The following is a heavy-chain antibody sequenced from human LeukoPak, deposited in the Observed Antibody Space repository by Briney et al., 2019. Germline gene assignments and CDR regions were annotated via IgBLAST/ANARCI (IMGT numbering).Heavy chain of an antibody. CDR2: IIPIFGIA. Sequence: SVKVSCKASGGTFSSYAISWVRQAPGQGLEWMGRIIPIFGIANYAQKFQGRVTITADKSTSIAYMELSSLGSEDTAVYYCARGMLGVTDNWFDPWGQGTLVTVSS. J-gene: IGHJ5*02. CDR1: GGTFSSYA. CDR3: ARGMLGVTDNWFDP. V-gene: IGHV1-69*04. D-gene: IGHD3-10*02.